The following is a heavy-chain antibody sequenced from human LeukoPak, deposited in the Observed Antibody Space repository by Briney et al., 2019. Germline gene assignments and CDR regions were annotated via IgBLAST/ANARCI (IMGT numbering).Heavy chain of an antibody. V-gene: IGHV4-4*02. CDR2: INHSGST. CDR1: GGSITTTNF. CDR3: ARGGIAARPMAPDY. Sequence: SETLSLTCGVSGGSITTTNFWSWVRQPPGKGLEWIGEINHSGSTNYNPSLKSRVTISVDTSKNQFSLKLSSVTAADTAVYYCARGGIAARPMAPDYWGQGTLVTVSS. J-gene: IGHJ4*02. D-gene: IGHD6-6*01.